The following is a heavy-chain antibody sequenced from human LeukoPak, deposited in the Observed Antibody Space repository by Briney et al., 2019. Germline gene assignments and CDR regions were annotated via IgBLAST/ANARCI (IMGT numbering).Heavy chain of an antibody. Sequence: QPGGSLRLSCAASGFTFSSYEMNWVRQAPGKGLEWVSYISSSGSTIYYADSVKGRFTISRDNAKNSLYLQMNSLRAEDTAVYYCARKPARWNFDYWGQGTLVTVSS. CDR3: ARKPARWNFDY. CDR2: ISSSGSTI. CDR1: GFTFSSYE. V-gene: IGHV3-48*03. D-gene: IGHD5-24*01. J-gene: IGHJ4*02.